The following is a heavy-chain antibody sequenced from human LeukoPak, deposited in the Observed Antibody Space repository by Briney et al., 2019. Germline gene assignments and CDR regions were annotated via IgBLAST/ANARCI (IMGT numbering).Heavy chain of an antibody. CDR2: IYYSGST. CDR1: GGSISSSSYY. J-gene: IGHJ4*02. D-gene: IGHD3-3*01. V-gene: IGHV4-39*01. CDR3: ARQRSTYYDFWSGYQTYYFDY. Sequence: SETLSLTCTVSGGSISSSSYYWGWIRQPPGKGLEWIGCIYYSGSTYYNPSLKSRVTISVDTSKNQFSLKLSSVTAADTAVYYCARQRSTYYDFWSGYQTYYFDYWGQGTLVTVSS.